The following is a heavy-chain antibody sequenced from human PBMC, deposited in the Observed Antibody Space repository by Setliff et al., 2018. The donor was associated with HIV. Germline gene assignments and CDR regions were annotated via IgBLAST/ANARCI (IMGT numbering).Heavy chain of an antibody. J-gene: IGHJ6*03. V-gene: IGHV1-69*13. CDR3: ARGFGSSWGGNYYYYYMDV. D-gene: IGHD6-13*01. CDR2: IMPIFGSA. CDR1: GYTFTSYG. Sequence: SVKVSCKASGYTFTSYGISWVRQAPGQGLEWMGGIMPIFGSANYAQKFQGRVTITADASTSTAYMELISLRSEDTAVYYCARGFGSSWGGNYYYYYMDVWGKGTTVTVS.